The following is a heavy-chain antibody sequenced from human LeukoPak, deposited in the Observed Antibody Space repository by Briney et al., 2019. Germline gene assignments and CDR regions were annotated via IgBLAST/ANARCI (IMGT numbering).Heavy chain of an antibody. CDR2: ISGSGGST. CDR3: AKGWVDTAMVTPLDY. V-gene: IGHV3-23*01. D-gene: IGHD5-18*01. J-gene: IGHJ4*02. Sequence: PGGSLRLSCAASGFTFSSYAMSWVRQALGKGLEWVSAISGSGGSTYYADSVKGRFTISRDNSKDTLYLQMNSLRAEDTAVYYCAKGWVDTAMVTPLDYWGQGTLVTVSS. CDR1: GFTFSSYA.